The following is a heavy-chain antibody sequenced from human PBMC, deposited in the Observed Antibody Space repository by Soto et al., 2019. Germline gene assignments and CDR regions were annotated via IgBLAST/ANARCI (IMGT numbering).Heavy chain of an antibody. CDR2: IYPGDSDV. V-gene: IGHV5-51*01. CDR1: GYSFTTYW. Sequence: GESLKISCKGSGYSFTTYWIGWVRQMPGKGLEWMGIIYPGDSDVRSSPSFQGQVTLSADKSISTAYLQWSTLKASDTAMYYCARLQLEKGGGSPWAFDYWGQGTQVTVSS. D-gene: IGHD1-1*01. J-gene: IGHJ4*02. CDR3: ARLQLEKGGGSPWAFDY.